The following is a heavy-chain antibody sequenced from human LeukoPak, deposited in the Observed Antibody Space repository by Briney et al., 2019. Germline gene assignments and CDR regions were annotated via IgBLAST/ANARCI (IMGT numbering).Heavy chain of an antibody. J-gene: IGHJ6*02. CDR1: GYTFTSYG. Sequence: ASVKVSCKASGYTFTSYGISWVRQAPGQGLEWMGWISAYNGNTNYAQKLQGRVTMTTDTSTSTAYMELRSLRSDDTAVYYCARAGSPVVVPAAYYYYYGMDVWGQGTTVTVSS. D-gene: IGHD2-2*01. CDR3: ARAGSPVVVPAAYYYYYGMDV. V-gene: IGHV1-18*01. CDR2: ISAYNGNT.